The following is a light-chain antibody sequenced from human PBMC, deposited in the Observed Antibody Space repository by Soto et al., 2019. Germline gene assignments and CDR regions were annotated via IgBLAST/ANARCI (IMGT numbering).Light chain of an antibody. Sequence: VLTQSPCSLSLSPGGRAPLSCRASQSISSTYLAWYQQKPGQAPRLVIYGASSRATGIPDRFSGSGSGTDFTLTISRLEPEDFAVYYCQQYGSSPWTFGQGTKVDIK. CDR2: GAS. J-gene: IGKJ1*01. CDR1: QSISSTY. CDR3: QQYGSSPWT. V-gene: IGKV3-20*01.